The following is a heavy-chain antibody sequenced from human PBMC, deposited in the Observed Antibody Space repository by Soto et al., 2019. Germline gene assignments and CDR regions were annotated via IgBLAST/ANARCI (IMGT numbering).Heavy chain of an antibody. D-gene: IGHD5-12*01. Sequence: QVRLVQSGPEVKKPEASVKVSCKASGYSFSSSAISWMRQAPGQGPEWMGWISSSGVTNYAQNFQGRVTLTVDSSTITAYMEVRSLSSAETAIYYCPRAHGGYGTFDYWGQGTLVTVSS. V-gene: IGHV1-18*04. CDR1: GYSFSSSA. CDR2: ISSSGVT. J-gene: IGHJ4*02. CDR3: PRAHGGYGTFDY.